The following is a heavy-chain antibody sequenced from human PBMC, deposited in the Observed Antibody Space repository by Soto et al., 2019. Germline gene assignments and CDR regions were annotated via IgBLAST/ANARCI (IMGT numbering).Heavy chain of an antibody. J-gene: IGHJ6*02. D-gene: IGHD3-16*01. CDR3: VMVDNYVTPTPQDV. CDR1: GYILVNYG. Sequence: QVQLVESGDEEKKPGASVKVSCQASGYILVNYGIAWVRHAPSQGLEWMGWISPYTGNTHSASKVQGRLTMTTDTSTSTAYMDLGSLTSDDTAVYYCVMVDNYVTPTPQDVWGQGTTVTVSS. CDR2: ISPYTGNT. V-gene: IGHV1-18*04.